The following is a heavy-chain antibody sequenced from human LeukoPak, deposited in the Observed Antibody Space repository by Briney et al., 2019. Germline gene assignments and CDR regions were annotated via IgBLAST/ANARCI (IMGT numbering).Heavy chain of an antibody. D-gene: IGHD3-10*01. V-gene: IGHV3-23*01. J-gene: IGHJ5*02. CDR3: AKERYYGSGSYYGPFNWFDP. CDR2: ISGSGGST. CDR1: GFTFSSYA. Sequence: PGGSLRLSCAASGFTFSSYAMSWVRQAPGKGLEWVSAISGSGGSTYYADSVKGRFTISRDNSKYTLYLQMNSLRAEDTVVYYCAKERYYGSGSYYGPFNWFDPWGQGTLVTVSS.